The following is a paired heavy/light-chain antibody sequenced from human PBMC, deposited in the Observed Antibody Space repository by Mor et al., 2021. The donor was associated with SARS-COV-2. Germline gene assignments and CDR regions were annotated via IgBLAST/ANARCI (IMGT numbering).Heavy chain of an antibody. CDR3: ARGRAAVVRSAFDI. D-gene: IGHD6-25*01. CDR2: IYFSGST. J-gene: IGHJ3*02. CDR1: GDSISSSYFY. V-gene: IGHV4-39*01. Sequence: QPQLQESGPRFVKPSETLSLTCVVSGDSISSSYFYWAWIRQPPGKGPEWIGSIYFSGSTFHNPSLTGRVSISADASKNEFALKLTSMTATDTAMYYCARGRAAVVRSAFDIWGLGTMVTVSP.
Light chain of an antibody. CDR2: EVN. CDR3: CSYAGSSTYV. J-gene: IGLJ1*01. Sequence: QSALTQPASVSGSPGQSITISCTGTNSDVANYNLVSWYQHHPDKAPKLLIYEVNERPSGISSRFSGSKSGNTASLTISGLQAEDEADYYCCSYAGSSTYVFGTGTKVNVL. V-gene: IGLV2-23*02. CDR1: NSDVANYNL.